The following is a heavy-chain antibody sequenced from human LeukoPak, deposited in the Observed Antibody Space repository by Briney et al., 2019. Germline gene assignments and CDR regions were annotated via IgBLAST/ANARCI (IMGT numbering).Heavy chain of an antibody. D-gene: IGHD4-23*01. CDR3: AKTTVVTPDGYFDL. V-gene: IGHV3-9*03. CDR2: ISWNSASI. J-gene: IGHJ2*01. CDR1: GFSFDDYA. Sequence: GGSLRLSCAASGFSFDDYAMHWVRQAPGRGLEWVSGISWNSASIGYADSVKGRFTISRDNAKNSLFLQMNSLRAEDMALYYCAKTTVVTPDGYFDLWGRGTLVTVSS.